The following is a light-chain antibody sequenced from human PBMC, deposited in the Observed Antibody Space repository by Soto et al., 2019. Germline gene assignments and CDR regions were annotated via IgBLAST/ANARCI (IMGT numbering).Light chain of an antibody. CDR3: SSYTRSSTSYV. CDR2: EVS. Sequence: QSVLTQPASVSGSPGQSITISCTGTSSDVGGYNYVSWYQQHPGKAPNLMIYEVSNRPSRVSNRFSGPKSGNTASLTISGLQAEDEADYYCSSYTRSSTSYVFGTGTKVTVL. J-gene: IGLJ1*01. CDR1: SSDVGGYNY. V-gene: IGLV2-14*01.